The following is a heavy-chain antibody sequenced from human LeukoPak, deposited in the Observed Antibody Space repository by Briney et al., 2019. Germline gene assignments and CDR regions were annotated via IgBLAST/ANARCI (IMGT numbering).Heavy chain of an antibody. CDR3: ARDVRDYYDTRGFDH. Sequence: NPSETLSLTCAVSGVSISSSNWWSWVRQPPGKGLEWIGEIYHSGSTNYNPSLKSRVTMSVDKSKNQFSLKLSSVTAADTAVYYCARDVRDYYDTRGFDHWGQGTLVTVSS. V-gene: IGHV4-4*02. D-gene: IGHD3-22*01. J-gene: IGHJ4*02. CDR2: IYHSGST. CDR1: GVSISSSNW.